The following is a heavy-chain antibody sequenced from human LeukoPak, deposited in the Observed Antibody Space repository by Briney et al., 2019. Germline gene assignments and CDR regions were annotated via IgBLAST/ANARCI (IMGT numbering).Heavy chain of an antibody. CDR3: AKDSLAGCRSANCYGQNWVDP. D-gene: IGHD2-2*01. J-gene: IGHJ5*02. Sequence: GGSLRLSCAASGFTFSTYAMHWVRQAPGRGLDWVAVISYDGSSKFYADSVKGRFTISRDSSKNTLHLQMNRLRPEDTAVYYCAKDSLAGCRSANCYGQNWVDPWGQGTLVIVSS. CDR2: ISYDGSSK. CDR1: GFTFSTYA. V-gene: IGHV3-30*18.